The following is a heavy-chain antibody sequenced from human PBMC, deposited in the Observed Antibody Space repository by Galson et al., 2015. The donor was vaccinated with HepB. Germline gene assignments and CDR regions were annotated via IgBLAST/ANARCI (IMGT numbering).Heavy chain of an antibody. J-gene: IGHJ4*02. Sequence: QSGAEVKKPGTSVKVSCKASGYTFTSYYMHWVRQAPGQGLEWMGWINTNTGNPTYAQGFTGRFVFSLDTSVSTAYLQISSLKAEDTAVYYCARNGDSGSYYNFDYWGQGTLVTVSS. CDR2: INTNTGNP. D-gene: IGHD1-26*01. CDR3: ARNGDSGSYYNFDY. V-gene: IGHV7-4-1*02. CDR1: GYTFTSYY.